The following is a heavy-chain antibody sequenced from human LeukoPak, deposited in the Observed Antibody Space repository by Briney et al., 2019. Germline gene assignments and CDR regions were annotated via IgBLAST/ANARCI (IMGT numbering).Heavy chain of an antibody. CDR1: GFTVSSNY. D-gene: IGHD2-15*01. V-gene: IGHV3-53*01. J-gene: IGHJ5*02. Sequence: GGSLRLSCAASGFTVSSNYMSWVRQAPGKGLEWVSVIYSGGSTYYADSVKGRFTISRDNSKNTLYLQMNSLRAEDTAVYYCARMYCSGGSCYSSWGQGTLVTVSS. CDR3: ARMYCSGGSCYSS. CDR2: IYSGGST.